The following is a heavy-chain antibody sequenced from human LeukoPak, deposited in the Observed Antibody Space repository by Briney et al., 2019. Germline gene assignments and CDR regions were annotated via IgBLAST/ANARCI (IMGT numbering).Heavy chain of an antibody. J-gene: IGHJ5*02. V-gene: IGHV1-2*02. D-gene: IGHD3-22*01. CDR3: ARASYYYDSRFDP. CDR1: GGTFSSYA. CDR2: INPNSGGT. Sequence: SSVKVSCKASGGTFSSYAISWVRQAPGQGLEWMGWINPNSGGTNYAQKFQGRVTMTRDTSISTAYMELSRLRSDDTAVYYCARASYYYDSRFDPWGQGTLVTVSS.